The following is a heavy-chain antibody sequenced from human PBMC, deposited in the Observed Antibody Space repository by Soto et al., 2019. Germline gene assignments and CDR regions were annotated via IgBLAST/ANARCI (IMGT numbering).Heavy chain of an antibody. CDR1: GFTFSSYS. CDR3: AREADILNWFDP. V-gene: IGHV3-21*01. D-gene: IGHD3-9*01. Sequence: LRLSCAASGFTFSSYSMKWVRQAPGKGLEWVSSISSSGSYIDYADSVKGRFTISRDNAKNSLYLEMNSLRAEDTAVYYCAREADILNWFDPWGQGTLVTVSS. J-gene: IGHJ5*02. CDR2: ISSSGSYI.